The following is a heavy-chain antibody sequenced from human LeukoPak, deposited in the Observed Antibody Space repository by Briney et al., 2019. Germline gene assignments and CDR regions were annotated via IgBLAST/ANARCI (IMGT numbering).Heavy chain of an antibody. CDR3: ARAPCSSTRCWDDYYYGMDV. CDR1: GYTFASYG. J-gene: IGHJ6*02. D-gene: IGHD2-2*01. V-gene: IGHV1-18*01. CDR2: ISPYNGNT. Sequence: ASVKVSSKASGYTFASYGISWVRQAPGQGLEWMGWISPYNGNTNYAQEFQGRVNMTTDTSTSTAYMELRSLRSDDTAVYYCARAPCSSTRCWDDYYYGMDVWGQGTTVTGSS.